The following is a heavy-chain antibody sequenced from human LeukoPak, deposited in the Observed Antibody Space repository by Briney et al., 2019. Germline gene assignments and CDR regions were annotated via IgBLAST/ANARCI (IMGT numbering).Heavy chain of an antibody. V-gene: IGHV3-21*01. J-gene: IGHJ4*02. CDR3: ARGSGSYYVDY. CDR1: GFTFSSYS. Sequence: PGGSLRLSCAASGFTFSSYSMTWVRQAPGKGLEWVSSISSSSSYIYYADSVKGRFTISRDNSKNTLYLQMNSLRAEDTAVYYCARGSGSYYVDYWGQGTLVTVSS. CDR2: ISSSSSYI. D-gene: IGHD1-26*01.